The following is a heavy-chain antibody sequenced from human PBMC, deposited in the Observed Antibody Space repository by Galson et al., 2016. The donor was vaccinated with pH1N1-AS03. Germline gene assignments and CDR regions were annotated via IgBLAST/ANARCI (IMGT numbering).Heavy chain of an antibody. CDR3: ARESGYNYGYLDY. J-gene: IGHJ4*02. CDR2: VIGVFGTS. CDR1: GVIFRSFG. V-gene: IGHV1-69*15. D-gene: IGHD5-18*01. Sequence: GVIFRSFGISWVRQAPGQGLEWMGRVIGVFGTSKHAQKFQGRVTITADESTSTAYMELTSLRSDDTAVYYCARESGYNYGYLDYWGQGTLVTVSS.